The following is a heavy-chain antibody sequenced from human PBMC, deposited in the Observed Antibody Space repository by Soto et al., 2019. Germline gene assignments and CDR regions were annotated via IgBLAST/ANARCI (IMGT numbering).Heavy chain of an antibody. V-gene: IGHV5-10-1*01. CDR1: GYSFTSYW. D-gene: IGHD3-22*01. J-gene: IGHJ6*02. Sequence: PVESLKISCKGSGYSFTSYWISWVRQMPGKGLEWMGRIDPSDSYTNYSPSFQGHVTISADKSISTAYLQWSSLKASDTAMYYCASAIYDSSGYYYRHDRYYYGMDVWGQGTTVTVSS. CDR3: ASAIYDSSGYYYRHDRYYYGMDV. CDR2: IDPSDSYT.